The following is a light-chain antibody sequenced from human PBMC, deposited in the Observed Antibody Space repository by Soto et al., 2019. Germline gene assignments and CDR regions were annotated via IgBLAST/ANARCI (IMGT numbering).Light chain of an antibody. Sequence: QSALTQPPSASGSPGQSVTISCTGTSSDVGASKYVYWYQQHPGKAPKLIIYELSQRPSGVPDRSAGSKSGNTAPLTVSGLQTEDEADYYCSSYAGSHAVFGTGTKLTVL. CDR1: SSDVGASKY. V-gene: IGLV2-8*01. CDR3: SSYAGSHAV. J-gene: IGLJ1*01. CDR2: ELS.